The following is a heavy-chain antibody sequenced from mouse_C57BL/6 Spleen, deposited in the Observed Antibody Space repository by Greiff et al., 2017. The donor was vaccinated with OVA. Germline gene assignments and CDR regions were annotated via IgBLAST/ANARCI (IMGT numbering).Heavy chain of an antibody. CDR1: GYTFTDYY. D-gene: IGHD1-1*01. CDR2: INPNNGGT. J-gene: IGHJ2*01. V-gene: IGHV1-26*01. Sequence: VQLQQSGPELVKPGASVKISCKASGYTFTDYYMNWVKQSHGKSLEWIGDINPNNGGTSYNQKFKGKATLTVDKSSSTAYMELRSLTSEDSAVYYCARGITTVVAPLGYWGQGTTLTVSS. CDR3: ARGITTVVAPLGY.